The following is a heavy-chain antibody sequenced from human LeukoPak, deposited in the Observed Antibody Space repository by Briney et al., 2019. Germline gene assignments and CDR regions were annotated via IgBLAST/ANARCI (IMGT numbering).Heavy chain of an antibody. CDR3: ARGNPYYDFWSGYLGAFDI. V-gene: IGHV4-4*07. Sequence: SETLSLTCTVSGGSLNSYYWSWIRQPAGKGLEWIGRIYTSGSTNYNPSLKSRVTISVDTSKNQFSLKLSSVTAADTAVYYCARGNPYYDFWSGYLGAFDIWGQGTMVTVSS. J-gene: IGHJ3*02. CDR1: GGSLNSYY. CDR2: IYTSGST. D-gene: IGHD3-3*01.